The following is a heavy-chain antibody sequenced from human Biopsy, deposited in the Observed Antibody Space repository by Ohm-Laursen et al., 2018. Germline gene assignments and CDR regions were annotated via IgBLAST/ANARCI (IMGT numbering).Heavy chain of an antibody. V-gene: IGHV3-33*01. CDR1: GFTFSNYG. Sequence: SLRLSCAASGFTFSNYGMHWVRQAPGKGLEWVALIWYDGSNKNSEDSVKGRFTVSRDNSKNTLFLQMNNLRAEDTAVYYCARDYDTSGYYYVSWGQGTLVTVSS. D-gene: IGHD3-22*01. CDR3: ARDYDTSGYYYVS. J-gene: IGHJ5*02. CDR2: IWYDGSNK.